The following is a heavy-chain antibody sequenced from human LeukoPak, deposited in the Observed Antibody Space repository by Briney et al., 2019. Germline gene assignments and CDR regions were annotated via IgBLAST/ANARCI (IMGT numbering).Heavy chain of an antibody. Sequence: ASVKVSCKASGYTFTSYGISWVRQAPGQGLEWMGLISAYNGNTNYAQKLQGRVTMTTDTSTSTAYMELRSLRSDDTAVYYCARVPSTVAQYANWFDPWGQGTLVTVSS. D-gene: IGHD2-2*01. CDR1: GYTFTSYG. CDR2: ISAYNGNT. V-gene: IGHV1-18*01. CDR3: ARVPSTVAQYANWFDP. J-gene: IGHJ5*02.